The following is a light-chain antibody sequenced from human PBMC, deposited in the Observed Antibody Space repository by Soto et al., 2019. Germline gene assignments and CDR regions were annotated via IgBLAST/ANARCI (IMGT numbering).Light chain of an antibody. CDR2: LAS. CDR1: QAVNTR. J-gene: IGKJ1*01. CDR3: NRRQSWPQT. Sequence: EIVLTQSPATLSSFPGDRVTLSCRASQAVNTRLAWYQHKPGQAPRLLIYLASNRAAGVPARFSGSGSGTDITLTISDVEPEDVAVYYFNRRQSWPQTFGQLTTVDNK. V-gene: IGKV3-11*01.